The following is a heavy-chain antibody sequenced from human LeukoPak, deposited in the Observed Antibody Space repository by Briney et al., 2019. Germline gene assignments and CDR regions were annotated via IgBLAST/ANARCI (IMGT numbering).Heavy chain of an antibody. J-gene: IGHJ4*02. CDR3: ARGGDTALGHGIDY. V-gene: IGHV4-61*02. CDR1: GGSISSGSYY. D-gene: IGHD5-18*01. CDR2: IYTSGST. Sequence: ASETLSLTCTVSGGSISSGSYYWSWIRQPAGKGLEWIGRIYTSGSTNYNPSLKSRVTISVDTSKNQFSLKLSSVTAADTAVYYCARGGDTALGHGIDYWGQGTLVTVSS.